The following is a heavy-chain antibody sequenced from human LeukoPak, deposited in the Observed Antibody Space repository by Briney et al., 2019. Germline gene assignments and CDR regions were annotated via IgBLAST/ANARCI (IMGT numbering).Heavy chain of an antibody. CDR3: ARYSNPPLRGVTTGYYYYYGMDV. J-gene: IGHJ6*02. Sequence: GSLRLSCAASGFTFSSYAMSWVRQAPGKGLEWVSVISSSGSTTFYADSVKGRFTISRDKSKNTLYLQMNSLRAGDTAVYYCARYSNPPLRGVTTGYYYYYGMDVWGQGTTVSVSS. D-gene: IGHD4-17*01. CDR2: ISSSGSTT. CDR1: GFTFSSYA. V-gene: IGHV3-23*01.